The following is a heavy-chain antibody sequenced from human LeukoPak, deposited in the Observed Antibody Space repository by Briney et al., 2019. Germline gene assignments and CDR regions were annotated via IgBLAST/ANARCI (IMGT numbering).Heavy chain of an antibody. V-gene: IGHV3-9*01. CDR3: ARTGAGILGYFDY. D-gene: IGHD3-16*01. Sequence: GGSLRLSCAASGFTFDDYAMHWVRQAPGKGLEWVSGISWNSGSIGYADSVKGRFTISRDNAKNSLYLQMNSLRAEDTALYYCARTGAGILGYFDYWGQGTLVTVSS. CDR2: ISWNSGSI. CDR1: GFTFDDYA. J-gene: IGHJ4*02.